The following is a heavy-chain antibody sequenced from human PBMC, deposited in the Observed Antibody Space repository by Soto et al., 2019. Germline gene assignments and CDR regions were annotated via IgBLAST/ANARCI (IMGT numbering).Heavy chain of an antibody. CDR3: ARGPTNWRFSLLGY. D-gene: IGHD7-27*01. Sequence: GGSLRLSCETSGFTFANYALHWVRQAPGKGLEWLALISYDGSNEYYADSVKGRFTISRDSSKNTLYLQMNSLKTEDTALYYCARGPTNWRFSLLGYWGQGTLVTVSS. CDR1: GFTFANYA. V-gene: IGHV3-30-3*01. CDR2: ISYDGSNE. J-gene: IGHJ4*02.